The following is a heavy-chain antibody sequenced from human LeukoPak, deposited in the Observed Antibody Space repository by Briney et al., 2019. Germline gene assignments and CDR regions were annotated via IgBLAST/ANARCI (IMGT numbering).Heavy chain of an antibody. CDR2: MNPNSGNT. D-gene: IGHD2-15*01. Sequence: ASVKVSCKASGYTFTSYDINWVRQATGQGLEWMGWMNPNSGNTGYAQKFQGRVSMTRNTSLSTAYRELSSLRSEDTAVYYCARGPERFSGGSGSQYFHHWGQGTLVTVSS. V-gene: IGHV1-8*01. CDR1: GYTFTSYD. CDR3: ARGPERFSGGSGSQYFHH. J-gene: IGHJ1*01.